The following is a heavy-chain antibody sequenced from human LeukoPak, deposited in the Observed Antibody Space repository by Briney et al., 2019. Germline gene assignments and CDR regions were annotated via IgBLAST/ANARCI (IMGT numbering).Heavy chain of an antibody. V-gene: IGHV3-74*01. Sequence: PGGSLRLSCAASGFTFSNYWMHWVRQAPGKGLVWVSRINSDGTSTSYAVSVKGRFTISRDSAKNTLYLQVNSLRAEDTALYYCAKRADYGGNSYDYWGQGPLVTVSS. CDR3: AKRADYGGNSYDY. CDR1: GFTFSNYW. J-gene: IGHJ4*02. CDR2: INSDGTST. D-gene: IGHD4-23*01.